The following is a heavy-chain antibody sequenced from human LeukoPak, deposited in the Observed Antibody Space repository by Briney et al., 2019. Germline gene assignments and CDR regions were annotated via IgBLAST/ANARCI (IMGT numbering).Heavy chain of an antibody. J-gene: IGHJ4*02. Sequence: GASVKVSCKASGYTFTSYAMHWVRQAPGQRLEWMGWINAGNGNTKYSQKFQGRVTMTRDTSISTAYMELSRLRSDDTAVYYCARDYCGGDCFPDYWGQGTLVTVSS. CDR1: GYTFTSYA. CDR2: INAGNGNT. D-gene: IGHD2-21*02. CDR3: ARDYCGGDCFPDY. V-gene: IGHV1-3*01.